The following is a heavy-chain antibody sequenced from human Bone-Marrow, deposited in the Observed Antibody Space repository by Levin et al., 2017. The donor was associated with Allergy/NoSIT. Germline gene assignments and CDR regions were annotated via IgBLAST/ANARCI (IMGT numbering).Heavy chain of an antibody. CDR1: GFTFSSYD. V-gene: IGHV3-13*01. J-gene: IGHJ6*02. D-gene: IGHD2-2*02. CDR2: IGTAGDT. Sequence: GGSLRLSCAASGFTFSSYDMHWVRQATGKGLEWVSAIGTAGDTYYPGSVKGRFTISRENAKNSLYLQMNSLRAGDTAVYYCARARMSYQLLYRGFLSRYYYYGMDVWGQGTTVTVSS. CDR3: ARARMSYQLLYRGFLSRYYYYGMDV.